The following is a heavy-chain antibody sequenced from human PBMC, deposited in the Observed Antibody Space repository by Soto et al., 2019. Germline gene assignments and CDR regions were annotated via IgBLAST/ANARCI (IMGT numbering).Heavy chain of an antibody. CDR3: AREVGGPPFSFRGYYDSTPVR. J-gene: IGHJ4*02. CDR2: IYSGGST. D-gene: IGHD3-22*01. CDR1: GFTVSSNY. Sequence: GGSLRLSCAASGFTVSSNYMSWVRQAPGKGLEWVSVIYSGGSTYYADSVKGRFTISRDNSKNTLYLQMNSLRAEDTAVYYCAREVGGPPFSFRGYYDSTPVRWGQGTLVTVSS. V-gene: IGHV3-53*01.